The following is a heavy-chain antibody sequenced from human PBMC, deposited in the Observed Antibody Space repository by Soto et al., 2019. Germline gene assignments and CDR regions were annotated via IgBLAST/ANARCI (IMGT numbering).Heavy chain of an antibody. J-gene: IGHJ5*02. D-gene: IGHD3-3*01. CDR2: INPSGGST. V-gene: IGHV1-46*03. CDR3: TRDFELRGTILGIVIWWMYNWSDT. CDR1: GYTFTSYY. Sequence: QVQLVQSGTEVKKPGASVKISCKASGYTFTSYYMQWVRQAPGQGLEWMGIINPSGGSTSCAQKFQDRGTMTMDTSTNTFYMELRNLRSEDTAVYYCTRDFELRGTILGIVIWWMYNWSDTWGQGTLVTVSS.